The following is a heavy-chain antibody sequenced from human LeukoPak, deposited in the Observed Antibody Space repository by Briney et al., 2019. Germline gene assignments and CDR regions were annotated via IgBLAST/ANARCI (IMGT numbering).Heavy chain of an antibody. D-gene: IGHD5-18*01. V-gene: IGHV3-11*01. Sequence: GGSLRLSCAASGFTFSDYYMSWIPQAPGKGLEWVSYISSSGSTIYYADSVKGRFTISRDNAKNSLYLQMNSLRAEDTAVYYCARSNGGYSYGYIGYYYYGMDVWGQGTTVTVSS. CDR3: ARSNGGYSYGYIGYYYYGMDV. CDR1: GFTFSDYY. CDR2: ISSSGSTI. J-gene: IGHJ6*02.